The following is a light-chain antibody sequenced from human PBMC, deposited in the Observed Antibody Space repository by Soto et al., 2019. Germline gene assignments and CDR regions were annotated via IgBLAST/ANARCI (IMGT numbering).Light chain of an antibody. CDR3: QQYDSWPLT. Sequence: DIKMTQSPSTLSASVGDRVTITCRASQIISTWLAWYQQKPGKAPNLLIYKASRLESGVPSRFSGSGSGTEFTLTISSLQPDDFATYYCQQYDSWPLTFGGGTKVEIK. CDR1: QIISTW. J-gene: IGKJ4*01. CDR2: KAS. V-gene: IGKV1-5*03.